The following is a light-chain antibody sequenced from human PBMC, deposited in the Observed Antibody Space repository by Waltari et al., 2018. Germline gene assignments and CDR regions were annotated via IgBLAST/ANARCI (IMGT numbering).Light chain of an antibody. V-gene: IGLV2-14*01. J-gene: IGLJ1*01. CDR3: SSYTTSSAPGV. Sequence: QSALTQPASVSGSPGQSITISCSGTDSDVGAYDFVSWYQQHPGKAPHPIIYEVSNRPSGCSNRFSASKSGNTAALTISGLQAEDEADYDCSSYTTSSAPGVFGTGTRVTVL. CDR1: DSDVGAYDF. CDR2: EVS.